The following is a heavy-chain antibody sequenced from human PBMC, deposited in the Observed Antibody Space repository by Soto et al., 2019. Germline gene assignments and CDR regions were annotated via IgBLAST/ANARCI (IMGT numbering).Heavy chain of an antibody. D-gene: IGHD3-22*01. Sequence: ASVKVSCKASGGTFSSYAISWVRQAPGQGLEWMGGIIPIFGTANYAQKFQGRVTITADESTSTAYMELSSLRSEDTAVYYCASGYYDSSGYSELYYYYYYGMDVWG. CDR2: IIPIFGTA. J-gene: IGHJ6*02. CDR3: ASGYYDSSGYSELYYYYYYGMDV. V-gene: IGHV1-69*13. CDR1: GGTFSSYA.